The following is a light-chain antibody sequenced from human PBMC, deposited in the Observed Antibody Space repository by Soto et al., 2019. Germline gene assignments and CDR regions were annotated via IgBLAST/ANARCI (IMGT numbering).Light chain of an antibody. CDR3: YSAADSNGV. J-gene: IGLJ1*01. CDR2: KDS. V-gene: IGLV3-27*01. Sequence: SYELTQPSSVSVSPGQTARITCSGDVLAKKYARWFQQKPGQAPVLVIYKDSERPSGIPERFSGSSSGTTVTLTISGAQVEDEADYYCYSAADSNGVFGTGTKVTVL. CDR1: VLAKKY.